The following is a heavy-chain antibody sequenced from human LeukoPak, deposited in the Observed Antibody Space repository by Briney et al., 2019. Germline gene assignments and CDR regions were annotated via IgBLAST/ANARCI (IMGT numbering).Heavy chain of an antibody. CDR1: GYSISSGYY. CDR2: IYHSGST. D-gene: IGHD4-23*01. V-gene: IGHV4-38-2*02. J-gene: IGHJ4*02. Sequence: SETLSLTCTVSGYSISSGYYWGWIRPPPGKGLEWIGSIYHSGSTYYNPSLKSRVTISVDTSKNQFSLKLSSVTAADTAVYYCARGYDYGGQGDYWGQGTLVTVSS. CDR3: ARGYDYGGQGDY.